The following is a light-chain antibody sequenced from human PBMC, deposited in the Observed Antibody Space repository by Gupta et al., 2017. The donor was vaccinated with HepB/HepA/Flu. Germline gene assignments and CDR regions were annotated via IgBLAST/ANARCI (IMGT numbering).Light chain of an antibody. V-gene: IGLV1-44*01. CDR3: TTWDDSRSGWV. Sequence: SVLPPPPSASAPPGPGVTISCSGGSSNIGSNAVNWYRQLPGTAPELLIYGNDQRPSGVPDRFSGSKSGTSASLAISGLQADDEADYYCTTWDDSRSGWVFGGGTKLTVL. J-gene: IGLJ3*02. CDR1: SSNIGSNA. CDR2: GND.